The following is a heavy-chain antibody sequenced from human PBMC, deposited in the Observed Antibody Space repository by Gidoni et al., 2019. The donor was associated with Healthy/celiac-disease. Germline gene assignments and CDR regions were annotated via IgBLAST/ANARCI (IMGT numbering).Heavy chain of an antibody. CDR3: ARDQEGIEQWLVDAFDI. V-gene: IGHV3-21*01. CDR1: GFTFSSYS. D-gene: IGHD6-19*01. CDR2: IRSSSSYI. Sequence: EVQLVESGGGLVKPGGSLRLSCAASGFTFSSYSMNWVRQAPGKGLEWVSSIRSSSSYIYYADSVKGRFTISRDNAKNSLYLQMNSLRAEDTAVYYCARDQEGIEQWLVDAFDIWGQGTMVTVSS. J-gene: IGHJ3*02.